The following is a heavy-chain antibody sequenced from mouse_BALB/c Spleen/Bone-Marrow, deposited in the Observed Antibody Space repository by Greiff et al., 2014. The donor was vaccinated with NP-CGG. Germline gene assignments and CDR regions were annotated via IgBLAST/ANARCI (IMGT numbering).Heavy chain of an antibody. J-gene: IGHJ1*01. V-gene: IGHV5-15*02. CDR1: GLTFSDYG. D-gene: IGHD1-1*01. CDR2: ISNLAYSI. Sequence: DVKLVESGGGLVQPGGSRKLSCAASGLTFSDYGMAWVRQAPGKGPEWVAFISNLAYSIYYADTVTGRFTISRENAKNTLYLEMSSLRSEDTAMYYCARDYYGSSYWYFDVWGAGTTVTVSS. CDR3: ARDYYGSSYWYFDV.